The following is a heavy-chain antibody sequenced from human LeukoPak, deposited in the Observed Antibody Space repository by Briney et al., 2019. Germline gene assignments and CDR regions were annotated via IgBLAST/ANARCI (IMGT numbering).Heavy chain of an antibody. CDR3: ANALGADDDC. D-gene: IGHD1-1*01. Sequence: PGGSLRLSCAASGFTFSSYAMSWVRQAPGKGLEWVSAISGSGGSTYYADSVKGRFTISRDNAKNTLYLQMNSLRAEDTAVYYCANALGADDDCWGQGTLVTVSS. J-gene: IGHJ4*02. CDR1: GFTFSSYA. V-gene: IGHV3-23*01. CDR2: ISGSGGST.